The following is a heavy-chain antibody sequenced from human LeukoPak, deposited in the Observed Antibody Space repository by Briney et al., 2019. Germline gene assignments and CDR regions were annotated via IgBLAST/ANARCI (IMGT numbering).Heavy chain of an antibody. Sequence: GASVKVSCKASGGTFSSYAISWVRQAPGQGLEWMGGIIPIFGTANYAQKFQGRVTITADESTSTAYMELSSLSSEDTAVYYCARGTYSSGWSYDAFDIWGQGTMVTVSS. J-gene: IGHJ3*02. D-gene: IGHD6-19*01. CDR2: IIPIFGTA. V-gene: IGHV1-69*13. CDR1: GGTFSSYA. CDR3: ARGTYSSGWSYDAFDI.